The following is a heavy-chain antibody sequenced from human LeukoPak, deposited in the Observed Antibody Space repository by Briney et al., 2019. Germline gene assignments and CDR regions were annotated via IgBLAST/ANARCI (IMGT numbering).Heavy chain of an antibody. J-gene: IGHJ4*02. CDR2: IKEDGSEK. D-gene: IGHD5-24*01. CDR3: ARDTRPVEMATIDY. CDR1: GFSFSSFW. Sequence: GGPLRLPCAAAGFSFSSFWMSWARQAPGKGLEWVANIKEDGSEKYYVDSVKGRFTISRDNAKRSLYLHVNSLRGEDTAVYYCARDTRPVEMATIDYWGQGTLVTVSS. V-gene: IGHV3-7*01.